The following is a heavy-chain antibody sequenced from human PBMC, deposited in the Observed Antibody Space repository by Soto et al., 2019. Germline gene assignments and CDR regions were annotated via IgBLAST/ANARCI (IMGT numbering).Heavy chain of an antibody. J-gene: IGHJ6*03. D-gene: IGHD3-10*01. Sequence: QVQLVASGGGVVQPGRSLRLSCAASGFTFSSYGMHWVRQAPGKGLEWVAVIWYDGSNKYYADSVKGRFTISRDNSKNTLYLLMNSLRAEDTAVYYCASDLFGALDGPYYYYMDVWGKGTTVTVSS. V-gene: IGHV3-33*01. CDR2: IWYDGSNK. CDR3: ASDLFGALDGPYYYYMDV. CDR1: GFTFSSYG.